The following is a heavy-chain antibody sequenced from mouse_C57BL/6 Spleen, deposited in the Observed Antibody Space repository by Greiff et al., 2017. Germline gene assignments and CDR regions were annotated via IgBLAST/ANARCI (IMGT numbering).Heavy chain of an antibody. CDR2: INPSSGYT. Sequence: VKLMESGAELARPGASVKMSCKASGYTFTSYTMHWVKQRPGQGLEWIGYINPSSGYTKYNQKFKDKATLTADKSASTAYMQMSSLTSEDYAVYYCARYRVYVSDERYYFDYWGQGTTLTVSS. J-gene: IGHJ2*01. D-gene: IGHD2-14*01. CDR1: GYTFTSYT. V-gene: IGHV1-4*01. CDR3: ARYRVYVSDERYYFDY.